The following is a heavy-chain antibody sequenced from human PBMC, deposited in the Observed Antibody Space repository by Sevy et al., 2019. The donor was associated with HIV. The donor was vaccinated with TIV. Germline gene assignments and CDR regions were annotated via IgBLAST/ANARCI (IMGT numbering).Heavy chain of an antibody. V-gene: IGHV3-21*01. J-gene: IGHJ3*02. CDR2: ISGSSFYI. CDR1: GFTFSDYS. Sequence: SLRLSCAASGFTFSDYSVNWVRQAPGKGLEWVSSISGSSFYIYYADSVKGRFTISRDNAKNSLYLQMISLRADDTAVYYCARATGTEALDAFDIWGQGTLVTVSS. CDR3: ARATGTEALDAFDI. D-gene: IGHD1-1*01.